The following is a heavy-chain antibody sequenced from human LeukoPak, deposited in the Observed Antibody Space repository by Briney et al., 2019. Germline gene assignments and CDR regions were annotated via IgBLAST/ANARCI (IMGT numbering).Heavy chain of an antibody. CDR3: ARDLGSSAASTNWFDP. D-gene: IGHD6-6*01. Sequence: GASVKVSCKASGYTFTSYGISWVRQAPGQGLEWMGWISAYNGNTNYAQKPQGRVTMTTDTSTSTAYMELRSLRSDDTAVYYCARDLGSSAASTNWFDPWGQGTLVTVSS. CDR2: ISAYNGNT. CDR1: GYTFTSYG. V-gene: IGHV1-18*01. J-gene: IGHJ5*02.